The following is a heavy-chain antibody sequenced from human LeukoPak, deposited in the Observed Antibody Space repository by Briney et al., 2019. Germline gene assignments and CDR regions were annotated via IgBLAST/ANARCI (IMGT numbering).Heavy chain of an antibody. CDR1: GYTFTSYY. CDR2: INPSGGST. V-gene: IGHV1-46*01. D-gene: IGHD1-26*01. Sequence: GASVKVSCKASGYTFTSYYMHWVRQAPGQGLEWMGIINPSGGSTSYAQKLQGRVTMTTDTSTSTAYMELRSLRSDDTAVYYCTYSGSYPYYFDYWGQGTLVTVSS. CDR3: TYSGSYPYYFDY. J-gene: IGHJ4*02.